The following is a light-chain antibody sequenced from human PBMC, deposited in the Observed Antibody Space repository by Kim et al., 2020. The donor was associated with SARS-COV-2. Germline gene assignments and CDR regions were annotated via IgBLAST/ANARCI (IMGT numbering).Light chain of an antibody. J-gene: IGKJ1*01. V-gene: IGKV1-27*01. CDR3: QKYNSAPRT. Sequence: ASIGDRVIITCRASQDIRSHLAWYQQKPGKVPNLLIYEASALQSGVPSRFSGSGSGTDFALTISSLQPEDVATYYCQKYNSAPRTFGQGTKVDIK. CDR1: QDIRSH. CDR2: EAS.